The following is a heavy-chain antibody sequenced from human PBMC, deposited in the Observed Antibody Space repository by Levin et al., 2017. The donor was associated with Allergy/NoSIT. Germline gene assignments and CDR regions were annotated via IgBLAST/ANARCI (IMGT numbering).Heavy chain of an antibody. D-gene: IGHD1-26*01. CDR1: GGSVSSGSYY. Sequence: SETLSLTCTVSGGSVSSGSYYWSWIRQPPGKGLEWIGYIYYSGSTNYNPSLKSRVTISVDTSKNQFSLKLGSVTAADTAVYYCAETNLFPIGHGAFDIWGQGTMVTVSS. J-gene: IGHJ3*02. CDR2: IYYSGST. CDR3: AETNLFPIGHGAFDI. V-gene: IGHV4-61*01.